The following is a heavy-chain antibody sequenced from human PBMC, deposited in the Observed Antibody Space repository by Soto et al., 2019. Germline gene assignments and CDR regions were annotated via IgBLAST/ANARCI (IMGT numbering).Heavy chain of an antibody. CDR2: ISGSGGSA. V-gene: IGHV3-23*01. CDR3: ARDPFGYYVNYFDN. Sequence: GGSLRLSCAASGFTFSSYAMSWVRQAPGKGLEWVSGISGSGGSAYYADSVKGRFTISRDDSKNTPYLQMNSLRAEDTAIFYCARDPFGYYVNYFDNWGQGTLVTVSS. D-gene: IGHD1-26*01. J-gene: IGHJ4*02. CDR1: GFTFSSYA.